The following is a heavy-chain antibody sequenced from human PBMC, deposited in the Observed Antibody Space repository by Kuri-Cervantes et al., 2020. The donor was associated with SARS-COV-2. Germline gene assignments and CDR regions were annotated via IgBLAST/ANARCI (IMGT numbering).Heavy chain of an antibody. CDR3: AREKESGLRFLEWSPNSGYYGMDV. Sequence: GSLRLSCTVSGGSISSYYWSWIRQPAGKGLEWIGRIYTSGSTNYNPSLKSRVTMSVDTSKNQFSLKLSSVTAADTAVYYCAREKESGLRFLEWSPNSGYYGMDVWGQGTTVTVSS. V-gene: IGHV4-4*07. J-gene: IGHJ6*02. D-gene: IGHD3-3*01. CDR1: GGSISSYY. CDR2: IYTSGST.